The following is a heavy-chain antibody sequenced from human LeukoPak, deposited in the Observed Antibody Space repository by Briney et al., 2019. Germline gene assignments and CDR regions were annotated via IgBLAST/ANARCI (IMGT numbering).Heavy chain of an antibody. CDR2: IYYSGST. CDR3: ARDVGSEGYYFDY. D-gene: IGHD1-26*01. J-gene: IGHJ4*02. V-gene: IGHV4-59*01. Sequence: SETLSLTCTVSGGFISSYYWSWIRQPPGKGLEWIGYIYYSGSTSYNPSLKSRVTISVDTSKNQFSLKLSSVTAADTAVYYCARDVGSEGYYFDYWGQGTLVTVSS. CDR1: GGFISSYY.